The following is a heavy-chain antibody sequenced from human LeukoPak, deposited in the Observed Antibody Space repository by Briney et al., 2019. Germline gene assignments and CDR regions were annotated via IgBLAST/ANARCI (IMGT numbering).Heavy chain of an antibody. V-gene: IGHV3-7*01. J-gene: IGHJ3*01. CDR2: INEDGSEE. D-gene: IGHD3-10*01. Sequence: PGGSLRLSCAVSGFPFSGYWMSWVRQAPGNGLEWVATINEDGSEEYYVDSVKGRFTIFRDNAKNSLYFQMSSLRGEDTALYYCARGFDGRRAFDLWGQGTKSPSLQ. CDR3: ARGFDGRRAFDL. CDR1: GFPFSGYW.